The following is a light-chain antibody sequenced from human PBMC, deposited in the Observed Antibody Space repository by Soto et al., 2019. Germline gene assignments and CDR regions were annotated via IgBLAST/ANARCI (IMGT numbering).Light chain of an antibody. CDR1: SSNIGKNY. Sequence: QSVLTQPPSVSAAPGQKVTISCSGSSSNIGKNYVSWYQQLPGTAPKRLISDNNKRPSGIPDRFSGSKSGTSATLGITGLQTGDEADYYCGTWDTSLSAVVFGGGTKLTVL. J-gene: IGLJ2*01. CDR3: GTWDTSLSAVV. CDR2: DNN. V-gene: IGLV1-51*01.